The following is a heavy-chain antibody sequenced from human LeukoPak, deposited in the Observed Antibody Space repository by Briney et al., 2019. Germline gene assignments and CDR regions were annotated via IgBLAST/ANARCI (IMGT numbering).Heavy chain of an antibody. D-gene: IGHD3-9*01. Sequence: SETLSLTCAVYGGSFSGYYWSWIRQPPGKGLEWIGEINHSGSTNYNPSLKSRVTISVDTSKNQFSLKLSSVTAADTAVYCCARGGPSYYDILTGYLYYFDYWGQGTLVTVSS. J-gene: IGHJ4*02. V-gene: IGHV4-34*01. CDR1: GGSFSGYY. CDR3: ARGGPSYYDILTGYLYYFDY. CDR2: INHSGST.